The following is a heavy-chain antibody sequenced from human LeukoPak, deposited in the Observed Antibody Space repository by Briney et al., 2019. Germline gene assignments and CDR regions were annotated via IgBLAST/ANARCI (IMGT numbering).Heavy chain of an antibody. V-gene: IGHV3-9*01. CDR3: AKDIGAVADYAFDI. Sequence: GGSLRLSCAASGFTFDDYAMHWVRQAPGKGLEWVSGISWNSGSIGYADSVKGRFTISRDNAKNSLYLQMNSLRAEDTALYYCAKDIGAVADYAFDIWGQGTMVAVSS. D-gene: IGHD6-19*01. CDR2: ISWNSGSI. CDR1: GFTFDDYA. J-gene: IGHJ3*02.